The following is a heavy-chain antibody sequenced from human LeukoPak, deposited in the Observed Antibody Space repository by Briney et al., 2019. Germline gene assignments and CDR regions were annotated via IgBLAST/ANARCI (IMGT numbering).Heavy chain of an antibody. CDR3: ASWYSSSSFGYFDY. Sequence: SETLSLTCAVYGGSFSGYYWSWIRQPPGKGLEWIGEINHSGSTNYNPSLKSRVTISVDTSKNQFSLKLSSVTAADTAVYYCASWYSSSSFGYFDYWGQGTLVTVSS. CDR1: GGSFSGYY. J-gene: IGHJ4*02. V-gene: IGHV4-34*01. CDR2: INHSGST. D-gene: IGHD6-6*01.